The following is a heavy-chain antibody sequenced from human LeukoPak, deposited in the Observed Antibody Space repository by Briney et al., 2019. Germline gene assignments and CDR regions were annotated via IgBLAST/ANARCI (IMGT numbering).Heavy chain of an antibody. CDR3: ARVAWAAAGSYYFDY. CDR2: IGTSSTTI. J-gene: IGHJ4*02. CDR1: GFTFSSYT. Sequence: GGSLRLSCAASGFTFSSYTMNWVRQPPGKGLEWVSNIGTSSTTIYYADSVKGRFTISRDNAKNSLYLQMNSLRAEDTAVYYCARVAWAAAGSYYFDYWGQGTLVTVSS. V-gene: IGHV3-48*04. D-gene: IGHD6-13*01.